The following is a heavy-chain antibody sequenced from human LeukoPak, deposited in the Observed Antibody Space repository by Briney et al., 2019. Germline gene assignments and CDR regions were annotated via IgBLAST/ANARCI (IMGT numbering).Heavy chain of an antibody. V-gene: IGHV3-23*01. J-gene: IGHJ4*02. CDR1: GFTFSRHG. D-gene: IGHD3-10*01. CDR3: AKDDAWLRFGE. Sequence: PGGSLRLSCAASGFTFSRHGMNWVRQAPGKGLEWVPGISPRGDIKYYADSVKGRFSISRDNSRNTLYLEVSSLTAEDAAVYYCAKDDAWLRFGEWSQGTLVTVPS. CDR2: ISPRGDIK.